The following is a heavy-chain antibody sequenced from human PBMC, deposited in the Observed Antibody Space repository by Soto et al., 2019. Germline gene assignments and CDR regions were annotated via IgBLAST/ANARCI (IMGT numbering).Heavy chain of an antibody. V-gene: IGHV6-1*01. Sequence: SQTLSLTCAISGDSVSSNSAAWNWIRQSPSRGLEWLGRTYYRSKWYNDYAVPVKSRITINPDTSKNQFSLQLNSVTPEDTAVYYCAREVSHSSGWSDYYYYGMDVWGQGTTVTVSS. CDR1: GDSVSSNSAA. D-gene: IGHD6-19*01. CDR2: TYYRSKWYN. J-gene: IGHJ6*02. CDR3: AREVSHSSGWSDYYYYGMDV.